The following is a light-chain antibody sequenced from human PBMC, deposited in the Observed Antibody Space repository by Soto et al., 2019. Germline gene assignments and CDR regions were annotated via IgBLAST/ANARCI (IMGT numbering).Light chain of an antibody. CDR2: EVS. CDR1: SSDVGGYNY. CDR3: SSYTSSSTLV. J-gene: IGLJ2*01. Sequence: QFGLTQPAGVSGSPEQSITISCTGTSSDVGGYNYVSWYQQHPGKAPKLMIYEVSNRPSGVSNRFSGSKSGNTASLTISGLQAEDEADYYCSSYTSSSTLVFGGGTKVTVL. V-gene: IGLV2-14*01.